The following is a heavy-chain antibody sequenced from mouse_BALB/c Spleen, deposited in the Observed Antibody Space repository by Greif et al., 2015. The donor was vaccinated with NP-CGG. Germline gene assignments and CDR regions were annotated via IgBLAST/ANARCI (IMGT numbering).Heavy chain of an antibody. J-gene: IGHJ4*01. CDR2: INPSTGYT. Sequence: QVQLKESGAELAKPGASVKMSCKASGYTFTSYWMHWVKQRPGQGLEWIGYINPSTGYTEYNQKFKDKATLTADKSSSTACMQLSSLTSEDSAVYYCARYCYAMDYWGQGTSVTVSS. CDR1: GYTFTSYW. V-gene: IGHV1-7*01. CDR3: ARYCYAMDY.